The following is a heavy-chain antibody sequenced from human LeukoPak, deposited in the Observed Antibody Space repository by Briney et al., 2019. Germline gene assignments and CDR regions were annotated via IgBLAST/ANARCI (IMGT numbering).Heavy chain of an antibody. D-gene: IGHD4-17*01. Sequence: QPGGSLRLSCAASGFTVSSNYMSWVRQAPGTGLEWVSIIYDIGSTYYADSVKGRFTISRDNSQNTLYLQLNSLRAEDTAVYYCARTAVTPGSSDAFDIWGQGTMVTVSS. CDR3: ARTAVTPGSSDAFDI. CDR2: IYDIGST. J-gene: IGHJ3*02. V-gene: IGHV3-53*01. CDR1: GFTVSSNY.